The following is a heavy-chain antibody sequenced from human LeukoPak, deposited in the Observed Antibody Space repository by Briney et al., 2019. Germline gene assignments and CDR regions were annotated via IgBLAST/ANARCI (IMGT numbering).Heavy chain of an antibody. CDR1: GFTVSSNY. D-gene: IGHD3-22*01. CDR2: IYSGGST. V-gene: IGHV3-53*01. J-gene: IGHJ4*02. Sequence: TGGSLRLSCAASGFTVSSNYMSWVRQAPGKGLEWVSVIYSGGSTYYADSVKGRFTISRDNAKNSLYLQMNSLRAEDTAVYYCALGGADYYDSSGYLYWGQGTLVTVSS. CDR3: ALGGADYYDSSGYLY.